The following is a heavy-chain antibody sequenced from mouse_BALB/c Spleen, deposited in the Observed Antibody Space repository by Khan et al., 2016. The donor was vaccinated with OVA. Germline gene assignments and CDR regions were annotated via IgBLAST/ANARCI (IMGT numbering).Heavy chain of an antibody. J-gene: IGHJ4*01. CDR2: ISNLAYSI. CDR3: ARSWAMDY. Sequence: EVELVESGGGLVQPGGSRKLSCAASGFTFSDYGMAWVRQAPGKGPEWVAFISNLAYSIYSADTVTGRFTITRENATNTLYLDMSSLRAEDTAMYYCARSWAMDYWGQGTSVTVSS. CDR1: GFTFSDYG. V-gene: IGHV5-15*02.